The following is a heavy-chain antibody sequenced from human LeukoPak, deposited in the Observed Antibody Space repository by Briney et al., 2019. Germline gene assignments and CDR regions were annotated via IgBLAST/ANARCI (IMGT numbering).Heavy chain of an antibody. CDR2: ISSSSSYV. V-gene: IGHV3-21*01. J-gene: IGHJ5*02. CDR3: ASETYSSGPRWFDP. Sequence: SGGSLRLSCAASGFTFSSYSMNWVRQAPGKGLEWVLSISSSSSYVYYADSVKGRFTISRDNAKNSLYLQMNSLRAEDTAVYYCASETYSSGPRWFDPWGQGTLVTVSS. D-gene: IGHD6-19*01. CDR1: GFTFSSYS.